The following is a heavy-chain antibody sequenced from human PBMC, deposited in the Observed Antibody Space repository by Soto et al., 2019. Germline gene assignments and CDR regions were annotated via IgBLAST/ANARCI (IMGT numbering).Heavy chain of an antibody. CDR2: IIPIFGTV. CDR1: GGTFSNYP. V-gene: IGHV1-69*12. CDR3: ACCTPRWLQLGYSDL. J-gene: IGHJ2*01. D-gene: IGHD5-12*01. Sequence: QVQLVQSGAEVKKPGSSVKVSCKASGGTFSNYPISWVRQAPGQGLEWMGGIIPIFGTVNYAQKFQGRVTITADESTSTAYMALSSLRSADTAVYYCACCTPRWLQLGYSDLWRNVTLVTVSS.